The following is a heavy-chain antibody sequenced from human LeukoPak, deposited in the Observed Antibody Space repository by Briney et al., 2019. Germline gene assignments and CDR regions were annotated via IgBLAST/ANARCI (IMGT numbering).Heavy chain of an antibody. V-gene: IGHV3-49*04. J-gene: IGHJ4*02. CDR3: TGEEGGAPTY. Sequence: GGSLRLSCTSSGFTFGDYAMSWVRQAPGKGLEWVGFIRSKAYGGTTEYAASVKGRFTISRDDSKSIAYLQMNSLKTEDTALYYCTGEEGGAPTYWGQGTLVTVSS. CDR1: GFTFGDYA. CDR2: IRSKAYGGTT. D-gene: IGHD1-26*01.